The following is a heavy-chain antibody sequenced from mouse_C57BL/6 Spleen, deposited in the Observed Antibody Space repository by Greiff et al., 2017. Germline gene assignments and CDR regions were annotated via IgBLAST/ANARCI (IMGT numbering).Heavy chain of an antibody. CDR3: ARTTVVATGRYFDY. J-gene: IGHJ2*01. D-gene: IGHD1-1*01. CDR1: GFTFSDYG. V-gene: IGHV5-17*01. Sequence: EVKVVESGGGLVKPGGSLKLSCAASGFTFSDYGMHWVRQAPEKGLEWVAYISSGSSTIYYADTVKGRFTISRDNAKNTLFLQMTSLRSEDTAMYYCARTTVVATGRYFDYWGQGTTLTVSS. CDR2: ISSGSSTI.